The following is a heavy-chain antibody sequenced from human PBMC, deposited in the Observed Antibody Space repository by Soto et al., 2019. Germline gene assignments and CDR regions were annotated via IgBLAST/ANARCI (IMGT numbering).Heavy chain of an antibody. J-gene: IGHJ4*02. CDR3: ERDYCSSTTCSHDF. V-gene: IGHV3-30*04. D-gene: IGHD2-2*01. CDR1: GFTFSSFA. Sequence: QVQLVESGGGVVQPGRSLRLSCAASGFTFSSFAMHWVRQAPGKGLEWVAFISYDGSYKNYADSVKGRFTISRDNSQNTLYLQVSSLRPEDTAVYYCERDYCSSTTCSHDFWGQGTLVTVSS. CDR2: ISYDGSYK.